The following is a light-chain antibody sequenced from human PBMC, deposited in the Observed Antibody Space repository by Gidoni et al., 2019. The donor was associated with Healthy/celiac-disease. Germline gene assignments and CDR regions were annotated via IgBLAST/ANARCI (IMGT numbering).Light chain of an antibody. CDR3: QQYGSSPRT. V-gene: IGKV3-20*01. CDR1: QSVSSSD. Sequence: EIVLTQSPGTLSLSTGERATLACRASQSVSSSDLAWYQQKPGQAPRLLIYGASSRATGIPDRFSGSGSGTNFTLTISRLEPEDVAVYYCQQYGSSPRTFGQGTKVEIK. CDR2: GAS. J-gene: IGKJ1*01.